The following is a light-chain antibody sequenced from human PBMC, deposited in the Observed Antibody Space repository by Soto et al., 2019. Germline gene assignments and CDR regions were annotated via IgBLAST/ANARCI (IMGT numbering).Light chain of an antibody. CDR2: SNN. V-gene: IGLV1-47*02. CDR3: AAWDDSLIGSNWV. J-gene: IGLJ3*02. CDR1: SSNIGSNF. Sequence: QSVLTQPPSASGTPGQRVTISCSGTSSNIGSNFVYWYQQLPRTAPKLLIFSNNQRPSGVPDRFSGSKSGTSASLAISGLRSEDEADYYCAAWDDSLIGSNWVFGGGTKVTVL.